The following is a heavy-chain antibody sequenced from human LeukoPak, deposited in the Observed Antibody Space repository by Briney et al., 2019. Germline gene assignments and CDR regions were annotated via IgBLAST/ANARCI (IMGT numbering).Heavy chain of an antibody. J-gene: IGHJ4*02. CDR2: INSYNWDT. Sequence: GASVKDSCKASVYSFTGYYIHGVRQAPGQGLAWMGLINSYNWDTTYAQRLQGRLTLPRHTSLNTAYMEVTRLKSDDTAVYYCARTNGGYEYNWGQGTRVIVSS. D-gene: IGHD5-12*01. CDR3: ARTNGGYEYN. V-gene: IGHV1-2*02. CDR1: VYSFTGYY.